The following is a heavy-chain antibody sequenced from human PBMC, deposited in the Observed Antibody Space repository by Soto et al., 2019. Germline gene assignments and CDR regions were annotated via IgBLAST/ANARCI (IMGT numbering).Heavy chain of an antibody. CDR3: ARAPDDWSGGSCQYYFDY. CDR1: GGTFRSYA. CDR2: IIPIFGTA. J-gene: IGHJ4*02. D-gene: IGHD2-15*01. Sequence: ASVQVSCKASGGTFRSYAISWVRQAPGQGLEWMGGIIPIFGTANYAQKFQGRVTITADESTSTAYMELSSLRSEDTAVYYCARAPDDWSGGSCQYYFDYWGQGTLVTVSS. V-gene: IGHV1-69*13.